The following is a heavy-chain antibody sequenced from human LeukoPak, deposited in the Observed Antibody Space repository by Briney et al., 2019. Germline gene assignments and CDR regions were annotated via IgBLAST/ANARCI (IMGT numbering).Heavy chain of an antibody. J-gene: IGHJ4*02. CDR1: GFTFSSYS. CDR3: ARDPNPYYDSSGYYPL. Sequence: GGSLRLSCAASGFTFSSYSMNWVRQAPGKGLEWVSSISSSSYIYYADSVKGRFTISRDNAKNSLYLQMNSLRAEDTAVYYCARDPNPYYDSSGYYPLWGQGTLITVSS. CDR2: ISSSSYI. V-gene: IGHV3-21*01. D-gene: IGHD3-22*01.